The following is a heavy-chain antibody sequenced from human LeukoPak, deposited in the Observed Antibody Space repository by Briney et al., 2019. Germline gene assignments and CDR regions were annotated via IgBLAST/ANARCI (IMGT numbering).Heavy chain of an antibody. CDR1: GFTVNSKY. D-gene: IGHD1-26*01. Sequence: GGSLRLSCAASGFTVNSKYISWVRQAPGKGLEWVSAIYSGGSTYYADSVKGRFTISRHNSKNTLYLQMNSLRAEDTAVYYCATLGVSGSRMYFDYWGQGTLVTVSS. V-gene: IGHV3-53*04. CDR3: ATLGVSGSRMYFDY. CDR2: IYSGGST. J-gene: IGHJ4*02.